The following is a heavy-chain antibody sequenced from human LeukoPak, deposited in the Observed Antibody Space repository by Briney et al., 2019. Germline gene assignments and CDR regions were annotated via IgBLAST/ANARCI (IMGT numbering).Heavy chain of an antibody. D-gene: IGHD2-21*01. CDR1: GFSVSGKF. J-gene: IGHJ4*02. CDR2: IHYDGKI. Sequence: GSLRLSCAASGFSVSGKFMSWVRQAPGKGLEWVSIIHYDGKIRYAGSVGGRFTIYRDDSENTLFLQMNSLRVDDTAVYFCASGDGYLQPYWGQGPLVTVSS. CDR3: ASGDGYLQPY. V-gene: IGHV3-53*01.